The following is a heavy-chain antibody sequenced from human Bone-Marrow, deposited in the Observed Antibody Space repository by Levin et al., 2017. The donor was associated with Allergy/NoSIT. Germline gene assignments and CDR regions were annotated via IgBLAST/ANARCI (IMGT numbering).Heavy chain of an antibody. CDR1: GGSFSSLA. V-gene: IGHV1-69*13. CDR3: ARDPRCIDGRCYRLDGWFDL. D-gene: IGHD1-1*01. CDR2: IIPMFDQA. J-gene: IGHJ5*02. Sequence: ASVKVSCKASGGSFSSLAISWLRQAPGQGLEWLGGIIPMFDQATYTRRLQDRITITADESTTTVFMELNGLTPDDTAVYYCARDPRCIDGRCYRLDGWFDLWGQGTLLTVSS.